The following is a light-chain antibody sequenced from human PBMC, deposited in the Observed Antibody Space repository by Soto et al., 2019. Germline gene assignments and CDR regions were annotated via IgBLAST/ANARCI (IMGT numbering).Light chain of an antibody. V-gene: IGLV1-44*01. Sequence: QSVLTQPSSAYGTPGQTVTISCSGTSSNIGTNTVNWYRQVPGTAPKLLIFNDNVRPSGVPGRFSGSRSGTSASLAISGLQSEDEADYYCAAWDGSLNVVLLGGGTQLTVL. J-gene: IGLJ2*01. CDR1: SSNIGTNT. CDR3: AAWDGSLNVVL. CDR2: NDN.